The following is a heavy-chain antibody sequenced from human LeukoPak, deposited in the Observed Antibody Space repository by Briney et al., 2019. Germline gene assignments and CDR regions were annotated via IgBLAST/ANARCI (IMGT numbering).Heavy chain of an antibody. J-gene: IGHJ4*02. Sequence: GESLKISCKGSGYSFTSYWIGWVRQMPGKGLEWMGIIYPGDSDTRYSPSLQGQVTISADRSISTAYLQWGSLKASDTAMYYCARQRGPQLWTADYWGQGTLVTVSS. CDR2: IYPGDSDT. V-gene: IGHV5-51*01. D-gene: IGHD5-18*01. CDR1: GYSFTSYW. CDR3: ARQRGPQLWTADY.